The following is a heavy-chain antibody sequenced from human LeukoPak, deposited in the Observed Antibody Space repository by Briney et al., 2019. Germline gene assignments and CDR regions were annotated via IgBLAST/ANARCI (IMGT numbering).Heavy chain of an antibody. J-gene: IGHJ3*01. CDR2: MYFNSGAT. CDR1: GFSFTVYY. Sequence: VASVRVSCTASGFSFTVYYVQWLRQAPGQGLEWVGWMYFNSGATRYAPKFQGRVTLTRDTSISTAYMELSSLRTDDTAMYYCAREGSSGQDWYAFDVWGQETLVTVSS. D-gene: IGHD5-12*01. CDR3: AREGSSGQDWYAFDV. V-gene: IGHV1-2*02.